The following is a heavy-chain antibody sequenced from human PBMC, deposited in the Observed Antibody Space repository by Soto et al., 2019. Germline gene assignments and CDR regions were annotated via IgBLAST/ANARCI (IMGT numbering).Heavy chain of an antibody. D-gene: IGHD3-10*01. CDR3: ATTPGSGRYYNVNWLDP. CDR1: GYTFTTYG. Sequence: ASVKVSCKASGYTFTTYGITWVRQAPGQGLEWMGWISAYSGDTNYAQKFQGRVTVTTDTSTSTVYMDLRSLRSDDTAVYYCATTPGSGRYYNVNWLDPWGQGTLVTVSS. V-gene: IGHV1-18*01. J-gene: IGHJ5*02. CDR2: ISAYSGDT.